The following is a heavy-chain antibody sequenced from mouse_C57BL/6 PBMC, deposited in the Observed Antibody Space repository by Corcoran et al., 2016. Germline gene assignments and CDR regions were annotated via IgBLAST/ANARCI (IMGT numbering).Heavy chain of an antibody. V-gene: IGHV14-3*01. CDR2: IDPANGTT. CDR3: ARYGNYAMDY. J-gene: IGHJ4*01. D-gene: IGHD2-1*01. Sequence: EVQLQQSVAELVRPVASVKLSCTASGFNINNTYMHWVKQRPEQGLEWIGRIDPANGTTKYAPKFQGKATITADTSSNTAYLQLSSLTSEDTAIYYCARYGNYAMDYWGQGTSVTVSS. CDR1: GFNINNTY.